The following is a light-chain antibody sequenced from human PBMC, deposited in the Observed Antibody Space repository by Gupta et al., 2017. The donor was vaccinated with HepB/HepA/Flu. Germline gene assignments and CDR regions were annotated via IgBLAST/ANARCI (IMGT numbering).Light chain of an antibody. CDR1: QSLSSY. CDR2: DAS. V-gene: IGKV3-11*01. Sequence: EIRLTESPATLSLSPGERSTPSCTASQSLSSYVAWYQQKPGQAHRLIIHDASTRATGTPARFSGSGSGTDFTLTISSLEPEDSAVYHCQQRINWHTFGPGTKVDIK. J-gene: IGKJ3*01. CDR3: QQRINWHT.